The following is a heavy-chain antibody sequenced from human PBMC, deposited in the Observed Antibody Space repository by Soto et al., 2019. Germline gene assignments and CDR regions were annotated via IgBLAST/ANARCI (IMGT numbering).Heavy chain of an antibody. Sequence: GGSLRLSCAASGFTFSSYGMHWVRQAPGKGLEWVAVIWYDGSNKYYADSVKGRFTISRDNSKNTLYLQMNSLRAEDTAVYYCARDGLRGYCSGGSCYSFDYWGQGTLVTVSS. CDR1: GFTFSSYG. CDR2: IWYDGSNK. J-gene: IGHJ4*02. D-gene: IGHD2-15*01. V-gene: IGHV3-33*01. CDR3: ARDGLRGYCSGGSCYSFDY.